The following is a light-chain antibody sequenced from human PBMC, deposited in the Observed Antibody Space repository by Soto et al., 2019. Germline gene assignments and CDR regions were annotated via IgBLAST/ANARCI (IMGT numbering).Light chain of an antibody. CDR1: SSDVGGYKY. V-gene: IGLV2-11*01. J-gene: IGLJ1*01. CDR3: CSYAGSYTYV. Sequence: QSALTQPRSVCGSPGQSVTISCTGTSSDVGGYKYVSWYQQHPGKAPKLMIYDVSYRPSGVPDCFSGSKSGNTASLTISGLQAEDEADYYCCSYAGSYTYVFGTGTKLTVL. CDR2: DVS.